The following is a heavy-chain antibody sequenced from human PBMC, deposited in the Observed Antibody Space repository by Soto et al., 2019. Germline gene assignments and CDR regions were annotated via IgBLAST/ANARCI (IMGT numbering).Heavy chain of an antibody. Sequence: GGSLRLSCAASGFTFSSYSMNWVRQAPGKGLEWVSYISSSSSTIYYADSVKGRFTISRDNAKNSLYLQMNSLRAEDTAVYYCARDIVSDAFDTWGQGTMVTVSS. D-gene: IGHD2-15*01. CDR1: GFTFSSYS. CDR3: ARDIVSDAFDT. V-gene: IGHV3-48*01. J-gene: IGHJ3*02. CDR2: ISSSSSTI.